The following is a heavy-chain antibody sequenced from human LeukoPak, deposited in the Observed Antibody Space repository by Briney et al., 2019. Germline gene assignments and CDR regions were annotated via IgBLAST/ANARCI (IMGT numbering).Heavy chain of an antibody. CDR2: INPSGGST. CDR3: ARDGENTAMGTDY. Sequence: ASVKVSCKVSGYTLTELSMHWVRQAPGQGLEWMGIINPSGGSTSYAQKFQGRVTMTRDTSTSTVYMELSSLRSEDTAVYYCARDGENTAMGTDYWGQGTLVTVSS. D-gene: IGHD5-18*01. CDR1: GYTLTELS. J-gene: IGHJ4*02. V-gene: IGHV1-46*01.